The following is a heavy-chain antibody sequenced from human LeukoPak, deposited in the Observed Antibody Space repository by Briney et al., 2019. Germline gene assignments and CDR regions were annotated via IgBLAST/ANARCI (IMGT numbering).Heavy chain of an antibody. V-gene: IGHV4-61*01. CDR3: ARGSYYAPDY. J-gene: IGHJ4*02. CDR2: VYNNGIT. D-gene: IGHD3-3*01. Sequence: SETLSLTCTVSGDSVVSGRYYWSWIRQPPGKGLEWIGYVYNNGITNYNPSLKSRVSTSVDTSKNQFSLMVSPVTAADTAVYYCARGSYYAPDYWGQGISVAVSS. CDR1: GDSVVSGRYY.